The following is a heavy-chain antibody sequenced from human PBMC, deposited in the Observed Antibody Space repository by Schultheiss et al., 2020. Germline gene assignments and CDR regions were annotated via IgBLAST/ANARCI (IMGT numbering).Heavy chain of an antibody. CDR3: AHYYYDSSSYGSDGWFDP. Sequence: SGPTLVKPTQTLPLTCSFSGFSLATSGVGMGWFRQPPGKALEWLARTDWDDGKFYSTSLKTRLTISKDTSKNRVVLTMTNMDPVDTATYYCAHYYYDSSSYGSDGWFDPWGQGTLVNVSS. D-gene: IGHD3-22*01. CDR1: GFSLATSGVG. V-gene: IGHV2-70*12. CDR2: TDWDDGK. J-gene: IGHJ5*02.